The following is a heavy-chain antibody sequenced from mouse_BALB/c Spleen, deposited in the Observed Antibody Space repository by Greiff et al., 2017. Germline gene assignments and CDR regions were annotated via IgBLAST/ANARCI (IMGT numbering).Heavy chain of an antibody. CDR2: ISSGGSYT. D-gene: IGHD2-4*01. J-gene: IGHJ3*01. V-gene: IGHV5-6-4*01. Sequence: EVKLVESGGGLVKPGGSLKLSCAASGFTFSSYTMSWVRQTPEKRLEWVATISSGGSYTYYPDSVKGRFTISRDNAKNTLYLQMSSLKSEDTAMYYCTRDDYDGGLFAYWGQGTLVTVSA. CDR3: TRDDYDGGLFAY. CDR1: GFTFSSYT.